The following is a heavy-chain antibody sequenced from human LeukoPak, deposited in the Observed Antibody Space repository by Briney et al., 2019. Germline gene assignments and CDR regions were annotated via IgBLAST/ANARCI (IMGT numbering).Heavy chain of an antibody. CDR1: GGTFSSYT. Sequence: ASVKVSCKASGGTFSSYTISWVRQAPGQGLEWMGRIIPILGIASYAQKFQGRVTITADKSTSTAYMELSSLRSEDTAVYYCAHSGSYYQYYYGMDVWGQGTTVTVSS. D-gene: IGHD3-10*01. V-gene: IGHV1-69*02. CDR2: IIPILGIA. CDR3: AHSGSYYQYYYGMDV. J-gene: IGHJ6*02.